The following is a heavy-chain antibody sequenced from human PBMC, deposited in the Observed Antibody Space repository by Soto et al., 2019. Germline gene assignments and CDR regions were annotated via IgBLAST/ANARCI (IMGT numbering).Heavy chain of an antibody. V-gene: IGHV3-7*01. J-gene: IGHJ6*03. CDR3: ARIDIVSGGYNYYYYMDV. CDR1: GFTLSSYW. D-gene: IGHD3-10*01. Sequence: EVQLVESGGGLVQPGGSLRLSCVASGFTLSSYWMSWVRQAPGKGLEWVGNINQDGSEGYYVDSVKGRFTMSRDNAKNSLYLQMNNPIAEDTAVYYCARIDIVSGGYNYYYYMDVWGKGTTVTVSS. CDR2: INQDGSEG.